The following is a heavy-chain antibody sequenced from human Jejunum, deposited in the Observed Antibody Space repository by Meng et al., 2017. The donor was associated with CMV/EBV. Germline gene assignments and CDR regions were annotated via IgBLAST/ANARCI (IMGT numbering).Heavy chain of an antibody. D-gene: IGHD3-3*01. CDR1: G. CDR3: ARFFVFGADTSPPYYYGMDV. Sequence: GVSWVRQAPGQGLEWMGWISGYNGNTKHAQRFQGRLTMATETSTTKAFMELGSLTSDDTAIYYCARFFVFGADTSPPYYYGMDVWGQGTTVTVSS. CDR2: ISGYNGNT. J-gene: IGHJ6*02. V-gene: IGHV1-18*01.